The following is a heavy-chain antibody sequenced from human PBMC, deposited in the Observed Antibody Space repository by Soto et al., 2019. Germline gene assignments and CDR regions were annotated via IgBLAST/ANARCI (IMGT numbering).Heavy chain of an antibody. D-gene: IGHD3-10*01. CDR1: GFPFTPYG. V-gene: IGHV3-30*03. CDR2: ISYDGSNK. Sequence: QVQLVESGGGVVQPGRSLRLSCAASGFPFTPYGMHWVREGPGKGLEWVAVISYDGSNKFYADSVKGRFTISRDNSKNTLYLQMSSLRPDDTALYYCVGGQYYFDYRGQGTLVIVSS. J-gene: IGHJ4*02. CDR3: VGGQYYFDY.